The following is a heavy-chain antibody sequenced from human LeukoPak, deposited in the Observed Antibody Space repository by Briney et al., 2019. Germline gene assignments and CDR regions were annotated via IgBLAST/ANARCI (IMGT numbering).Heavy chain of an antibody. CDR3: ARVLGSSGRPDAFDI. D-gene: IGHD6-19*01. V-gene: IGHV3-48*01. J-gene: IGHJ3*02. Sequence: GGSLRLSCAASGFTFSSYSMNWVRQAPGKGLEWVSYISSSSSTIYYADSVKGRFTISRDNAKNSLYLQMNSLRAEDTAVYYCARVLGSSGRPDAFDIWGQGTMVTVSS. CDR2: ISSSSSTI. CDR1: GFTFSSYS.